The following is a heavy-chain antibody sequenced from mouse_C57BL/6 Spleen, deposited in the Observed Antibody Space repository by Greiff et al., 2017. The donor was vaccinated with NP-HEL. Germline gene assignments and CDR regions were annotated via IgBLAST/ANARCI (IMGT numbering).Heavy chain of an antibody. V-gene: IGHV14-2*01. D-gene: IGHD1-1*01. Sequence: VQLQQSGAELVKPGASVKLSCTASGFNIKDYYMHWVKQRTEQGLEWIGRIDPEDGETKYAPNFQGKSTLTVDKSSSTAYMQLSSLTSEDAAVYYCARPYGSSYGYFDVWGTGTTVTVSS. J-gene: IGHJ1*03. CDR3: ARPYGSSYGYFDV. CDR2: IDPEDGET. CDR1: GFNIKDYY.